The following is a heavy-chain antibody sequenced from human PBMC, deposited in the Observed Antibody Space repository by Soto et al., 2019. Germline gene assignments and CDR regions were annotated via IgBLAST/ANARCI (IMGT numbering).Heavy chain of an antibody. D-gene: IGHD3-16*02. Sequence: GGSLRLSCAASGFTFSSYAMSWVRQAPGKGLEWVSAISGSGGSTYYADSVKGRFTISRDNSKNTLYLQMNSLRAEDTAVYYCAKDLGDMITFGGVIVSGWFDYWGQGTLVTVSS. CDR3: AKDLGDMITFGGVIVSGWFDY. CDR1: GFTFSSYA. V-gene: IGHV3-23*01. J-gene: IGHJ4*02. CDR2: ISGSGGST.